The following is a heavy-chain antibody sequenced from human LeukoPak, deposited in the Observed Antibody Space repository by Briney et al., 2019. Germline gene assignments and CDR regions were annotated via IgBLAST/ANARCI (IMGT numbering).Heavy chain of an antibody. D-gene: IGHD3-16*01. Sequence: ASVKVSCKASGYTFTGYYMHWVRQAPGQGLEWMGWINPNSGGTNFAQKFQGRVTMTRDTSISTAYMELSRLRSDDTAVYYCAKDLFERGYYYYGMDVWGQGTTVTVSS. CDR2: INPNSGGT. V-gene: IGHV1-2*02. J-gene: IGHJ6*02. CDR1: GYTFTGYY. CDR3: AKDLFERGYYYYGMDV.